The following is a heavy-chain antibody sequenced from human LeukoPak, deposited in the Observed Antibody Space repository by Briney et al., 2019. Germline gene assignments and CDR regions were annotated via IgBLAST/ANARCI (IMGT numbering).Heavy chain of an antibody. J-gene: IGHJ4*02. CDR2: IYTSGST. V-gene: IGHV4-61*02. D-gene: IGHD3-3*01. CDR1: GGSISSGSYY. CDR3: AREYDFWSGLDY. Sequence: PSQTLSLTCTVSGGSISSGSYYWSWIRQPAGKGLEWIGRIYTSGSTNYNPSLKSRVTISVDTSKNQFSLKLSSVTAADTAVYYCAREYDFWSGLDYWDQGTLVTASS.